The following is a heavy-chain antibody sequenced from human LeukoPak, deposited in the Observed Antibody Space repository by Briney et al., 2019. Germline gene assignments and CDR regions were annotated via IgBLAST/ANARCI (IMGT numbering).Heavy chain of an antibody. J-gene: IGHJ6*03. Sequence: GGSLRLSCAASGFTFSSYWMSWVRQAPGKGLEGVANIKQDGSEKYYVDSVKGRFTISRDNAKNSLYLQMNSLRAEDTAVYYCARDSAAAGYYYYYYMDVWGKGTTVTVSS. V-gene: IGHV3-7*01. CDR3: ARDSAAAGYYYYYYMDV. D-gene: IGHD6-13*01. CDR1: GFTFSSYW. CDR2: IKQDGSEK.